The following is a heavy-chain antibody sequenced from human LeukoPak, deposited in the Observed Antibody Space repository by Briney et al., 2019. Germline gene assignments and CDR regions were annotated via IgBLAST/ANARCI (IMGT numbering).Heavy chain of an antibody. CDR3: ARDLVSRGWDDYYNWFDP. J-gene: IGHJ5*02. CDR1: GYTFTGYY. Sequence: GASVKVSCKASGYTFTGYYMHWVRQAPGQALEWMGRINPNSGGTNYAQKFQGRVTKTRDTSTSTAYKGLSRLRSDDTAAYYCARDLVSRGWDDYYNWFDPWGQGTLVTVSS. V-gene: IGHV1-2*06. CDR2: INPNSGGT. D-gene: IGHD6-19*01.